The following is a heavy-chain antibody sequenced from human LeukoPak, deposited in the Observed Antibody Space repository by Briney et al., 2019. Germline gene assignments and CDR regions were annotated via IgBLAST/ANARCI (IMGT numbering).Heavy chain of an antibody. CDR1: GYTFTSYD. CDR3: VRTPPNWGFDY. D-gene: IGHD3-16*01. J-gene: IGHJ4*02. Sequence: ASVKVSCKASGYTFTSYDINWVRQATGQGLEWLGWMSPNSGDTGYAQKFQGRVTMTSDSSISTAFMELSSLRSEDTAIYYCVRTPPNWGFDYWGQGTLVTVSS. V-gene: IGHV1-8*01. CDR2: MSPNSGDT.